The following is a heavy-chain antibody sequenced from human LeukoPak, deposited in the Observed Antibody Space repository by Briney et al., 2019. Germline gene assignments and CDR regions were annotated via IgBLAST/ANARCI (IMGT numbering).Heavy chain of an antibody. CDR1: GGSISSNSYY. Sequence: PSETLSLTCTVSGGSISSNSYYWGWIRQPPGKGLEWFGSIYYSGSTYYNPSLKRRVTISVDTSKNQFFLKLSSVTAADTAVYYCARHGSHYYGSGSYNYWGQGTLVPVSS. CDR3: ARHGSHYYGSGSYNY. V-gene: IGHV4-39*01. CDR2: IYYSGST. J-gene: IGHJ4*02. D-gene: IGHD3-10*01.